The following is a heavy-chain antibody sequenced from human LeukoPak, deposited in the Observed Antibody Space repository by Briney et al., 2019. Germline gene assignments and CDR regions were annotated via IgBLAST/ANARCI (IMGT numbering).Heavy chain of an antibody. V-gene: IGHV3-21*01. D-gene: IGHD6-13*01. CDR1: GFTFSSYE. CDR3: ARATGYDATFDY. J-gene: IGHJ4*02. Sequence: GGSLRLSCAASGFTFSSYEMNWVRQAPGKGLEWVSSISSSSNYIYYADSMKGRFTISRDNAKNSLYLQMNSLRAEDTAVYLCARATGYDATFDYWGQGTLVTVSS. CDR2: ISSSSNYI.